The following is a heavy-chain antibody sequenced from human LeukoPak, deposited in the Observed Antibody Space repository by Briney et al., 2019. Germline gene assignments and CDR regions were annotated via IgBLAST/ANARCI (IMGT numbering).Heavy chain of an antibody. J-gene: IGHJ4*02. CDR3: ARAGGSGSIDY. Sequence: PSETLSPTCTVSGYSISSDYYWGWVRQPPGKGLEWIGYIYYSGSTNYNPSLKSRVTISVDTSKNQFSLKLSSVTAADTAVYYCARAGGSGSIDYWGQGTLVTVSS. V-gene: IGHV4-61*01. CDR2: IYYSGST. CDR1: GYSISSDYY. D-gene: IGHD3-10*01.